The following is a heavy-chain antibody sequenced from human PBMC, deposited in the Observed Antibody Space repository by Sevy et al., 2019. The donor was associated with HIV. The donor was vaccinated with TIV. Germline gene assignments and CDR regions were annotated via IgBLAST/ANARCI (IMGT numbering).Heavy chain of an antibody. D-gene: IGHD1-7*01. CDR3: ARRGRRNCKENYYYGMDV. J-gene: IGHJ6*02. Sequence: GGSLRLSCAASGFTFSSYSMNWVRQAPGKGLEWVSSISSSSSYIYYADSVKGRFTISRDNAKKSLSLQMNSLRAEDTAVYYCARRGRRNCKENYYYGMDVWGQGTTVTVSS. CDR2: ISSSSSYI. CDR1: GFTFSSYS. V-gene: IGHV3-21*01.